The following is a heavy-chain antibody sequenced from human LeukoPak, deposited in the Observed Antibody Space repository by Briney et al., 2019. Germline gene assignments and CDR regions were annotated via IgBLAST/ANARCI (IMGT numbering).Heavy chain of an antibody. CDR2: IYPGDSDT. J-gene: IGHJ4*02. V-gene: IGHV5-51*01. CDR1: GYSFTSYW. CDR3: ARLYDILTGNSFDY. Sequence: GESLKISCKGSGYSFTSYWIGWVRQMPGKGLEWVGIIYPGDSDTRYSPSFQGQVTVSADKSISTVHLQWSSLKASDTAMYYCARLYDILTGNSFDYWGQGTLVTVSS. D-gene: IGHD3-9*01.